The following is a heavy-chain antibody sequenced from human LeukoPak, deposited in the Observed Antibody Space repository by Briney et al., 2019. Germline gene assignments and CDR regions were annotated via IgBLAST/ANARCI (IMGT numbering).Heavy chain of an antibody. D-gene: IGHD2-15*01. V-gene: IGHV4-59*01. J-gene: IGHJ3*02. CDR1: GGSISSYY. CDR2: IYYSGST. CDR3: ARDLSGGSCFDI. Sequence: SETLSLTCTVSGGSISSYYWSWIRQPPGKGLEWIGYIYYSGSTSYNPSLKSRVTISVDTSKNQFSLKLSSVTAADTAVYYCARDLSGGSCFDIWGQGTMVAVSS.